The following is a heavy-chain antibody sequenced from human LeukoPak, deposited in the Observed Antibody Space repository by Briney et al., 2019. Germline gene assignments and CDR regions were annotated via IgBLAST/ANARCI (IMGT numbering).Heavy chain of an antibody. CDR1: GGSFSGYY. Sequence: SETLSLTCAVYGGSFSGYYWSWIRQPPGKGLEWIGEINHSGSTNYNPSLKSRVTISVDTSKNQFSLKLSSVTAADTAVYYCARHAYCSSTSCYNFDYWGQGTLVTVSS. CDR3: ARHAYCSSTSCYNFDY. V-gene: IGHV4-34*01. D-gene: IGHD2-2*01. J-gene: IGHJ4*02. CDR2: INHSGST.